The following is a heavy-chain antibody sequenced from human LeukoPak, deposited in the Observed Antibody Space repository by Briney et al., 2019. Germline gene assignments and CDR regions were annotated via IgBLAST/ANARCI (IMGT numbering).Heavy chain of an antibody. CDR3: ARDLALPLMVYFDY. D-gene: IGHD2-8*01. Sequence: PGGSLRLSCAASGFTFSSYEMNWVRQAPGKGLEWVSYISSSGSTIYYADSVKGRFTISRDNAKNSLYLQMNSLRAEDTAVYYCARDLALPLMVYFDYWGLGTLVTVSS. J-gene: IGHJ4*02. V-gene: IGHV3-48*03. CDR1: GFTFSSYE. CDR2: ISSSGSTI.